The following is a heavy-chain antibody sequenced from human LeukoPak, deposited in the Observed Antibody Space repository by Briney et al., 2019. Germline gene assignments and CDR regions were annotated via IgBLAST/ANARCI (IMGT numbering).Heavy chain of an antibody. CDR1: GGSFSRYH. CDR3: ARQPMASVVPASRYFDL. V-gene: IGHV4-34*01. CDR2: INQSGST. J-gene: IGHJ2*01. D-gene: IGHD4-23*01. Sequence: SETLFLTCAVYGGSFSRYHWSWIRQPPGKGLEWIGEINQSGSTNYNPSLKSRVTMSVDTSKNQFSLKLSSVTAADTAVYFCARQPMASVVPASRYFDLWGRGTLVTVSS.